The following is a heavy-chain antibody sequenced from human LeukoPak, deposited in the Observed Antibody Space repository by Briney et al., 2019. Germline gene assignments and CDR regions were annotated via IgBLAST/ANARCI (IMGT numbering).Heavy chain of an antibody. CDR3: ARERSSSSLSWFDP. CDR2: IYHSGST. CDR1: GYSIGSGYY. D-gene: IGHD6-6*01. J-gene: IGHJ5*02. V-gene: IGHV4-38-2*02. Sequence: SETLSLTCTVSGYSIGSGYYWGWIRQPPGKGLEWIGSIYHSGSTYYNPSLKSRVTISVDTSKNQFSLKLSSVTAADTAVYYCARERSSSSLSWFDPWGQGTLVTVSS.